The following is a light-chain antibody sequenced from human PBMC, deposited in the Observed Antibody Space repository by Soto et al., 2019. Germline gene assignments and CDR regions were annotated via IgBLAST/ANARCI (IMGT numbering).Light chain of an antibody. J-gene: IGKJ5*01. CDR2: GAS. V-gene: IGKV3-20*01. CDR1: QSVSSSS. CDR3: QQYGRSAT. Sequence: ETVLTQSPGTLALSPGERATLSCGASQSVSSSSLAWYQQKRGQAPRLLIYGASSRATGIPDRFSGNGSGTDFTLTISRLEPEDFAVYYCQQYGRSATFGQGTRLEIK.